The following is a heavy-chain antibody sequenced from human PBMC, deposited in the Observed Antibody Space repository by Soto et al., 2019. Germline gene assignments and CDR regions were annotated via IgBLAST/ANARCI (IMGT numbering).Heavy chain of an antibody. Sequence: SETLSLTCAVSGGSISSHYWSWVRQAPGKGLEWIGHIYYRGSTSYNPSLRSRSTISVDTSNNQFSLKLNSVTTADTAVYYCARDGREASGMDVWGQGTKVTVSS. V-gene: IGHV4-59*11. J-gene: IGHJ6*02. CDR3: ARDGREASGMDV. CDR1: GGSISSHY. D-gene: IGHD1-26*01. CDR2: IYYRGST.